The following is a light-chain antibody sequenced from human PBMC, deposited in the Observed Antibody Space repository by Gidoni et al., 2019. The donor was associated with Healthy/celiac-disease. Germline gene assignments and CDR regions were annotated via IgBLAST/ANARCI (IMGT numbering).Light chain of an antibody. CDR3: QQYYSTPPT. Sequence: DIVMTQSPDSLAVSLGERATINCKSSQSVLYSSNNKNYLALYQQKPGQPPKLILYWASTRESGVPDRFSGSGSGTDFTLTISSLQAEDVAVYYCQQYYSTPPTFGQGTKVEIK. CDR2: WAS. J-gene: IGKJ1*01. V-gene: IGKV4-1*01. CDR1: QSVLYSSNNKNY.